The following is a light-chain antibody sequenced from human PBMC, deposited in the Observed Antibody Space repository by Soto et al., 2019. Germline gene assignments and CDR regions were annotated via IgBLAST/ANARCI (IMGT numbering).Light chain of an antibody. Sequence: DVQMTQSPSTLSASIGDRVTITCRASQSIDQWLAWFQQKPGQAPKGLIYKPSTLHSGVPSRFSASGYGREFTLTISSLQPDDFATYYWQQYDGNSTWTFGQGTKVEI. CDR1: QSIDQW. CDR3: QQYDGNSTWT. CDR2: KPS. V-gene: IGKV1-5*03. J-gene: IGKJ1*01.